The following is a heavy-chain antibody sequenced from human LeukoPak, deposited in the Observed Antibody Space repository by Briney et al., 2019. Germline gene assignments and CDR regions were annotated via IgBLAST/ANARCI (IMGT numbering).Heavy chain of an antibody. CDR3: AADLTGYYYFDY. Sequence: GASVKVSCKASGHTFTSYYMHWVRQAPGQGLEWMGIINPSGGSTSYAQKFQGRVTMTRDTSTSTVYMELSSLRSEDTAVYYCAADLTGYYYFDYWGQGTLVTVSS. V-gene: IGHV1-46*01. D-gene: IGHD3-9*01. CDR2: INPSGGST. J-gene: IGHJ4*02. CDR1: GHTFTSYY.